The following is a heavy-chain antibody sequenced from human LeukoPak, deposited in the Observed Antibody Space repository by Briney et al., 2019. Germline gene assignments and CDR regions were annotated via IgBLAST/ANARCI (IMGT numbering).Heavy chain of an antibody. CDR2: IYYSGRT. CDR1: GGSVSDSNYY. Sequence: PSETLSLTCTVSGGSVSDSNYYWGWIRQPPGKRPEWIGRIYYSGRTYYNPSLQSRVTMSVDTSKNQFSLHLTSVTAADTAVYSCERHHYVYSGPDYWGQGTLVTVSS. CDR3: ERHHYVYSGPDY. V-gene: IGHV4-39*01. D-gene: IGHD5-12*01. J-gene: IGHJ4*02.